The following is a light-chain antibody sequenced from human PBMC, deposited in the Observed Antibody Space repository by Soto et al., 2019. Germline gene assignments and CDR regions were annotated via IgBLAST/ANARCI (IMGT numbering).Light chain of an antibody. CDR2: AAS. CDR3: QQYYSYPPWT. J-gene: IGKJ1*01. Sequence: DIHITQSPSSLSASVGDRVTITCRASQSISIYLNWYQQKPGKAPKLLIYAASTLQSGVPSRFSGSGSGTDFTLTISCLQSEDFATYYCQQYYSYPPWTFGQGTKVDIK. CDR1: QSISIY. V-gene: IGKV1-39*01.